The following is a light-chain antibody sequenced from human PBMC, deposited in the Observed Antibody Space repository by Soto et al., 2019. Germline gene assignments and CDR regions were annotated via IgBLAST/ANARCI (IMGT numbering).Light chain of an antibody. CDR3: QQFNSYPLT. CDR2: AAS. V-gene: IGKV1-9*01. J-gene: IGKJ4*01. CDR1: QGIASS. Sequence: DIHLTQSPSFLSAYVGDRVTITCRASQGIASSLAWYQQKAGKAPKLLIYAASTLESGVPSRFSGRGPGTEFTLTISSLQPEDFAIYSCQQFNSYPLTFGGGTKVEIK.